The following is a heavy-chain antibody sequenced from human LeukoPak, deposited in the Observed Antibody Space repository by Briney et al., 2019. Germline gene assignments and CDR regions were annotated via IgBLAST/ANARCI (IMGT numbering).Heavy chain of an antibody. J-gene: IGHJ5*02. CDR1: GYSISSGYY. CDR3: ARSSSHYYDSRTTNRFDP. D-gene: IGHD3-22*01. CDR2: IYYSGST. V-gene: IGHV4-38-2*02. Sequence: SETLSLTCTVSGYSISSGYYWGWIRQPPGKGLEWIGSIYYSGSTYYNPSLKSRVTISVDTSKNQFSLKLSSVTAADTAVYYCARSSSHYYDSRTTNRFDPWGQGTLVTVSS.